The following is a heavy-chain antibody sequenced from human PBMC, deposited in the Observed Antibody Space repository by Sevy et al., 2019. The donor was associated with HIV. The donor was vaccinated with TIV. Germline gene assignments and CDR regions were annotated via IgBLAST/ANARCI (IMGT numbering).Heavy chain of an antibody. V-gene: IGHV4-61*01. CDR1: GGSVSSGSYY. CDR2: IYYSGST. J-gene: IGHJ4*02. D-gene: IGHD3-3*01. Sequence: SQTLSLTCTVSGGSVSSGSYYWSWIRQPPGKGLEWIGYIYYSGSTNYNPSLKSRVTISVDTSKNQFSLKLSSVTAADTAMYYCARESVRYDRTDYWGQGTLVTVSS. CDR3: ARESVRYDRTDY.